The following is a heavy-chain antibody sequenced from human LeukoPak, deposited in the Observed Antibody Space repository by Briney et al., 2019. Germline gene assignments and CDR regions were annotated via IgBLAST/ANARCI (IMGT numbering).Heavy chain of an antibody. Sequence: SETLSLTCTVSGGSISSSYWSWIRQPPGKGLEWIGYIYYSGTTNYNPSLKSRVTISVDTSKNQFSLKLSSVTAADTAVYYCASIDKTAMVYWGQGTLVTVSS. J-gene: IGHJ4*02. CDR1: GGSISSSY. CDR2: IYYSGTT. CDR3: ASIDKTAMVY. V-gene: IGHV4-59*01. D-gene: IGHD5-18*01.